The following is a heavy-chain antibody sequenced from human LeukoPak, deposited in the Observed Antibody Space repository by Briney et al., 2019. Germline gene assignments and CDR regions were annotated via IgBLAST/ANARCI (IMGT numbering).Heavy chain of an antibody. CDR2: INPIGGST. D-gene: IGHD1-20*01. J-gene: IGHJ4*02. Sequence: ASVKVSCKASGYTYTSYAMHRVRQAPGQELEWMGIINPIGGSTSYAQKFQGRVTMTRDMSTSTVYMELGSLRSEDTAVYYCARCPNWSIDYWGQGTLVTVSS. CDR1: GYTYTSYA. CDR3: ARCPNWSIDY. V-gene: IGHV1-46*01.